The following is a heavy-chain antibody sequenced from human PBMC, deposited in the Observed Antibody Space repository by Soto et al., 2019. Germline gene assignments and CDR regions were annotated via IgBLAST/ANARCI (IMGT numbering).Heavy chain of an antibody. Sequence: SETLSLTCTVSGGSISSYYWSWIRQPAGKGLEWIGHIYTSGSTNYNPSLKSRVTMSVDTSKNQFSLKLSSVTAADTAVYYCARAPYYGSGSYYNDDAFDIWGQGTMVTVSS. V-gene: IGHV4-4*07. D-gene: IGHD3-10*01. CDR1: GGSISSYY. CDR2: IYTSGST. J-gene: IGHJ3*02. CDR3: ARAPYYGSGSYYNDDAFDI.